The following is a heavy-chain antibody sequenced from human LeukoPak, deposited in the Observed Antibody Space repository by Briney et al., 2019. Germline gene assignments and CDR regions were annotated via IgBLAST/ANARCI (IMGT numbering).Heavy chain of an antibody. CDR3: TIRYCSSTSCYGDFEY. CDR2: IKSKTDGGTT. CDR1: GFIFTNTW. D-gene: IGHD2-2*01. V-gene: IGHV3-15*01. Sequence: PGGSLRLSCAASGFIFTNTWMRSVRQAPGKGLEWVGRIKSKTDGGTTDYAAPVKGRFTISRDDSKNTLFLQMNSLKTEDTAVYYCTIRYCSSTSCYGDFEYWGQGTLLTVSS. J-gene: IGHJ4*02.